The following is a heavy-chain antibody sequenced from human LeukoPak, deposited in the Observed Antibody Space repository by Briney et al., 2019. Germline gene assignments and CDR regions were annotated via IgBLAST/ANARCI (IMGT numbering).Heavy chain of an antibody. CDR1: GFSFSGYG. J-gene: IGHJ6*02. CDR2: IRYDGSNE. CDR3: AKNPYDSSWYYYYGMDV. V-gene: IGHV3-30*02. Sequence: PGGSLRLSCAASGFSFSGYGMHWVRQAPGKGLEWVAFIRYDGSNEYYADSVKGRFTISRDNSKNTLYLQMNSLRAEDTAVYYCAKNPYDSSWYYYYGMDVWGQGTTVTVSS. D-gene: IGHD6-13*01.